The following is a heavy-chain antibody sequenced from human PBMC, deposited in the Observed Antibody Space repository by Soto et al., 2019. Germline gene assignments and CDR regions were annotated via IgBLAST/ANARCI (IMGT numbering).Heavy chain of an antibody. CDR3: ARDRVESGYPEYFQH. Sequence: EVQLVESGGGLIQPGGSLRLSCAASGFTVSSNYMSWVRQAPGKGLEWVSVIYSGGSTYYADSVKGRFTISRDNSKNTLYLHMNSLRAEDTAVYYCARDRVESGYPEYFQHWGQGTVVTVSS. CDR2: IYSGGST. J-gene: IGHJ1*01. D-gene: IGHD3-22*01. V-gene: IGHV3-53*01. CDR1: GFTVSSNY.